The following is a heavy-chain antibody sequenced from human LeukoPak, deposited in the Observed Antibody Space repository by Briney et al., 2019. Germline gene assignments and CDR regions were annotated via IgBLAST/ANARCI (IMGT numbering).Heavy chain of an antibody. J-gene: IGHJ4*02. CDR3: ARDGRGLGNYFDY. V-gene: IGHV3-21*01. D-gene: IGHD3-10*01. Sequence: GGSLRLSCAASGFTFSNFNMNWFRQAPGKGLEWVSSISSGSGHIHYADSVKGRFTISRDNAKNSLYLQMNSLRAEDTAVYYCARDGRGLGNYFDYWGQGTLVTVSS. CDR1: GFTFSNFN. CDR2: ISSGSGHI.